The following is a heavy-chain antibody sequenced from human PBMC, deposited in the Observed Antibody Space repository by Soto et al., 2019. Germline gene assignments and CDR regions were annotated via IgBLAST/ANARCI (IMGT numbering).Heavy chain of an antibody. CDR3: ASPWELPDAFDI. J-gene: IGHJ3*02. Sequence: SVKVACKASGGTFSSYAISWVRQAPGQGLEWMGGIIPIFGTANYAQKFQGRVTITAXXXXXXAXMXLXXXXSEXTAVYYCASPWELPDAFDIWGQGTMLTVSS. CDR2: IIPIFGTA. D-gene: IGHD1-26*01. CDR1: GGTFSSYA. V-gene: IGHV1-69*01.